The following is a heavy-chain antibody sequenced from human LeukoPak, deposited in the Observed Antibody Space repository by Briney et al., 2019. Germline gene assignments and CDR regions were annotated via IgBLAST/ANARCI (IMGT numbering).Heavy chain of an antibody. V-gene: IGHV3-23*01. CDR3: AKGVQWLVLFDY. CDR1: GLSIGNYA. D-gene: IGHD6-19*01. CDR2: ISGSGGST. Sequence: GGSLRLSCVGCGLSIGNYAMSWVRQAPGKGLEWVSAISGSGGSTYYADSVKGRFTISRDNSKNTLYLQMNSLRAEDTAVYYCAKGVQWLVLFDYWGQGTLVTVSS. J-gene: IGHJ4*02.